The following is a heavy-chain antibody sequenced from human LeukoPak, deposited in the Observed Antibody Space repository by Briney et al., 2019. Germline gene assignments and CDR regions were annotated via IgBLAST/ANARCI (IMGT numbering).Heavy chain of an antibody. D-gene: IGHD2-2*01. CDR2: TNWDGAST. CDR3: GRVYCSTTSCYDYYDYYMDV. CDR1: GFRFDDYG. Sequence: GGSLRLSCAASGFRFDDYGMSWVRHVPGKGLEWVSGTNWDGASTGYADFVKGRFTISRDNVKNFLYLQMNSLRVEDTALYFCGRVYCSTTSCYDYYDYYMDVWGKGTTVTVSS. J-gene: IGHJ6*03. V-gene: IGHV3-20*04.